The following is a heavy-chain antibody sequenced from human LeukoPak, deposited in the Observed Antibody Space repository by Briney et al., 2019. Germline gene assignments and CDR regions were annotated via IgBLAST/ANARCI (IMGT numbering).Heavy chain of an antibody. D-gene: IGHD3-22*01. CDR3: ARDINGYYYDSHGYYPTDL. V-gene: IGHV1-18*01. CDR1: GYIFTRYG. Sequence: ASVKVSCKASGYIFTRYGISWVRQAPGQGLEWMGWISAYNGNTNYPQRLQGRVTMTTDTSTTTAYMELRSLRSDDTAVYYCARDINGYYYDSHGYYPTDLWGQGTLVTVSS. CDR2: ISAYNGNT. J-gene: IGHJ5*02.